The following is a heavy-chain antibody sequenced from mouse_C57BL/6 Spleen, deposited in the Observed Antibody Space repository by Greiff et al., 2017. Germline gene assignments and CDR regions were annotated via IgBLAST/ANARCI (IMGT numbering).Heavy chain of an antibody. Sequence: EVKLVESGGGLVKPGGSLKLSCAASGFTFSSYAMSWVRQTPEKRLEWVATISDGGSYTYYPDNVKGRFTISRDNAKNNLYLQMSHLKSEDTAMYYCARDLYPGGFAYWGQGTLVTVSA. CDR1: GFTFSSYA. J-gene: IGHJ3*01. V-gene: IGHV5-4*01. CDR2: ISDGGSYT. CDR3: ARDLYPGGFAY.